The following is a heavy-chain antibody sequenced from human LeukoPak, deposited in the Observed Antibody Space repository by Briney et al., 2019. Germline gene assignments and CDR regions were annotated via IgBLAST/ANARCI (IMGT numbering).Heavy chain of an antibody. D-gene: IGHD2-21*02. CDR1: GFPFSDYY. CDR3: AKGGALLVTATRTDS. V-gene: IGHV3-11*01. CDR2: ISSGGSTI. Sequence: GGSLRLSCAASGFPFSDYYISWIRQAPGKGLEWVSYISSGGSTIYYADSVKGRFTISRDNARNSAFLQMNGLRAEDTAVYYCAKGGALLVTATRTDSWGQGTLVTVSS. J-gene: IGHJ4*02.